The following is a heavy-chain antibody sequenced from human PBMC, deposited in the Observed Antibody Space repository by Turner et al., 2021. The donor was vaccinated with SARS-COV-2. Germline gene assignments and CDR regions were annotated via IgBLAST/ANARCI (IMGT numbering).Heavy chain of an antibody. CDR3: ARDPDIVVVPAAILIHYYYGMDV. CDR1: GGTFSSYG. CDR2: IIPILGIA. J-gene: IGHJ6*02. D-gene: IGHD2-2*02. V-gene: IGHV1-69*10. Sequence: QVQLVQSGAEVKKPGSSVKVSCKASGGTFSSYGISWVRQAPGQGLEWMGGIIPILGIANYAQKLQGRVTITADKSTSTAYMEVSSLRSEDTAVYYCARDPDIVVVPAAILIHYYYGMDVWGQGTTVTVSS.